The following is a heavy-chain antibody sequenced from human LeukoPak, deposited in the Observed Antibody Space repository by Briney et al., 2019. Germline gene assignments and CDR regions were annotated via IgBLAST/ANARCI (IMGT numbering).Heavy chain of an antibody. D-gene: IGHD3-16*02. Sequence: ASVKVSCKTSGYTFTSYGINWVRQAPGQGPEWMGWISADNGNTNYAQKLQGRVTMTTDTSTSTAYMELRGLRSDDTAVYYCARGYDYIWGSYRYSCDNWGQGTLVTVSS. J-gene: IGHJ4*02. V-gene: IGHV1-18*01. CDR3: ARGYDYIWGSYRYSCDN. CDR2: ISADNGNT. CDR1: GYTFTSYG.